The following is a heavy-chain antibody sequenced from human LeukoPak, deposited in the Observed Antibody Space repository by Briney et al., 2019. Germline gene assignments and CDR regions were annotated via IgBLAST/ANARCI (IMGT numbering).Heavy chain of an antibody. CDR1: GFTFSTYA. CDR3: AKEQWLGRSYYGMDV. J-gene: IGHJ6*02. D-gene: IGHD6-19*01. CDR2: ISGNGGTT. V-gene: IGHV3-23*01. Sequence: GGSLRLSCAASGFTFSTYAMSWARQAPGKGLEWVSTISGNGGTTYYADSVKGRFTVSGDNSKNTMYLQMNSLRAEDTAIYYCAKEQWLGRSYYGMDVWGQGTTVTVSS.